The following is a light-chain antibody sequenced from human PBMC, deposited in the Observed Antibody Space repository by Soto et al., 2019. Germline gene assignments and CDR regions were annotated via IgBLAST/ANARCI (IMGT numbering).Light chain of an antibody. V-gene: IGKV3-20*01. CDR3: QQYATSPHT. J-gene: IGKJ2*01. CDR1: QSVSSSQ. Sequence: EIVLTQSPGTLSLSPGESATLSCRASQSVSSSQVAWYQLKPGQAPRLLIYGASSRATGIPDRFSGVGSETDFTLTISRLEPEDFAVYYCQQYATSPHTFGQGTKLEIE. CDR2: GAS.